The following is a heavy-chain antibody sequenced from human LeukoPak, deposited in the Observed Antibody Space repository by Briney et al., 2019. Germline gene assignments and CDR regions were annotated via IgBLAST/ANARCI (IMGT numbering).Heavy chain of an antibody. J-gene: IGHJ4*02. D-gene: IGHD6-13*01. CDR3: ARDQVRAAGFIFDY. Sequence: GRSLRLSCAASGFTFSSYAMHWVRQASGKGLEWVAVISYDGSNKYYADSVKGRFTISRDNSKNTLYLQMNSLRAEDTAVYYCARDQVRAAGFIFDYWGQGTLVTVSS. CDR1: GFTFSSYA. CDR2: ISYDGSNK. V-gene: IGHV3-30-3*01.